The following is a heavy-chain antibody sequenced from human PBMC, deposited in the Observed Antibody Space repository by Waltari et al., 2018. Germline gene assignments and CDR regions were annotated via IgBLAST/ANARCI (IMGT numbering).Heavy chain of an antibody. CDR1: GGTFSSYA. D-gene: IGHD3-10*01. CDR2: IIPIFGTA. J-gene: IGHJ5*02. CDR3: ARAGMVRGVMRWFDP. V-gene: IGHV1-69*01. Sequence: QVQLVQSGAEVEKPGSSVKVSCKASGGTFSSYAISWVRQAPGQGLEWMGGIIPIFGTANYAQKCQGRVTITADESTSTAYMELGSLRSEDTAVYYCARAGMVRGVMRWFDPWGQGTLVTVSS.